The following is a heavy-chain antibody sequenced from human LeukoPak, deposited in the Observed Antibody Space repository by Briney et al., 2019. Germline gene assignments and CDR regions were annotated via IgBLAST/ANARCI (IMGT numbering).Heavy chain of an antibody. J-gene: IGHJ4*02. CDR2: IYTSGST. CDR3: ARDYNDILTGCFDY. V-gene: IGHV4-4*07. CDR1: GGSMTGYY. Sequence: PSETLSLTCTVSGGSMTGYYWSWIRQPAGKGLEWIGRIYTSGSTNYNPSLKSRVTMSVDTSKNRFSLELRSVTAADTALYYCARDYNDILTGCFDYWGQGTLVTVSP. D-gene: IGHD3-9*01.